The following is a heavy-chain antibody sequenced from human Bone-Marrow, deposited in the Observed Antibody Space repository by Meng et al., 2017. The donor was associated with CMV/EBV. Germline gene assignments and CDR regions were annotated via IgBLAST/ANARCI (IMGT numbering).Heavy chain of an antibody. Sequence: GGSLRLSCAASGFSFSSHDMHWVRQTPGKGLEWVSSIGSAGDRYYAGSVKGRFTISRENAKNSFSLQMNSLRVGDTAVYYCARQWDYGYNSRDYWGQGKLVNVTS. J-gene: IGHJ4*02. CDR2: IGSAGDR. D-gene: IGHD3-16*01. CDR3: ARQWDYGYNSRDY. CDR1: GFSFSSHD. V-gene: IGHV3-13*01.